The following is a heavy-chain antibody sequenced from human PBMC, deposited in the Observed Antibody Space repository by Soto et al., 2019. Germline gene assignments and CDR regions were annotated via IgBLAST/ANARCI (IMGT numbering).Heavy chain of an antibody. V-gene: IGHV1-46*01. J-gene: IGHJ5*02. CDR3: ARSPYDFCPFAP. Sequence: GASVKGSCKASGYTFTSYYMHWVRQAPGQGLEWMGIINPSGGSTSYAQKFQGRVTMTRDTSTSTVYMELSSLRSEDTAVYYCARSPYDFCPFAPRGPGTLVTVSS. CDR1: GYTFTSYY. D-gene: IGHD3-3*01. CDR2: INPSGGST.